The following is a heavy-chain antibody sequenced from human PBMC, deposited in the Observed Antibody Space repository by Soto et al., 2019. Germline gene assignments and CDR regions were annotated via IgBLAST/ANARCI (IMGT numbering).Heavy chain of an antibody. D-gene: IGHD2-15*01. CDR2: IVLGTT. CDR3: TRPRYCSGGRCYNNFDY. V-gene: IGHV1-69*12. J-gene: IGHJ4*02. CDR1: GGTFSTYT. Sequence: QVQLVQSGADVKKPGSSVKVSCKASGGTFSTYTISWVRQAPGQGLEWLGGIVLGTTAYAQKFQGRLTITADEPTSTAYMELSNLRSEDTAVYYCTRPRYCSGGRCYNNFDYWGQGTLVTVSS.